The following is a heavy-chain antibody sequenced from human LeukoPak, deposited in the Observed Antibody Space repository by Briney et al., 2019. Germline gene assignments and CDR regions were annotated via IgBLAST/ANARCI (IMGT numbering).Heavy chain of an antibody. CDR1: GFTFSSYS. CDR3: AKEGPLSFDY. CDR2: ISSSSSTI. J-gene: IGHJ4*02. D-gene: IGHD3-16*02. Sequence: PGGSLRLSCAASGFTFSSYSMNWVRQAPGKGLEWVSYISSSSSTIYYADSEKGRFTISRDNAKNSLYLQMNSLRAEDTAVYYCAKEGPLSFDYWGQGTLVTVSS. V-gene: IGHV3-48*01.